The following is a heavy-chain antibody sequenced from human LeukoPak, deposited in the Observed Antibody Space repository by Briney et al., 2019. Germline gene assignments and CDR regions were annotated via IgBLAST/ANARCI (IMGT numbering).Heavy chain of an antibody. J-gene: IGHJ4*02. Sequence: SETLSLTCTVFGGSISSYYWSWIRQPAGKGLEWIGRIYTSGSTNYNPSLKSRVTMSVDTSKNQFSLKLSSVTAADTAVYYCARDECSGGSCYFDYWGQGTLVTVSS. CDR2: IYTSGST. D-gene: IGHD2-15*01. V-gene: IGHV4-4*07. CDR3: ARDECSGGSCYFDY. CDR1: GGSISSYY.